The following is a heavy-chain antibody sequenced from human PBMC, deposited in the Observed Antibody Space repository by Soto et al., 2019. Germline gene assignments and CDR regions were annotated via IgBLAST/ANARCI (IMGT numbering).Heavy chain of an antibody. J-gene: IGHJ6*02. D-gene: IGHD3-16*01. CDR1: GGTFSSYA. Sequence: SVKVSCKASGGTFSSYAISWVRQAPGQGLEWMGGIIPIFGTANYAQKFQGRVTITADRSTSTAYMELSSLRSEDTAVYYCARDGRRLLLRRSAYGMDVWGQATTVTVS. CDR3: ARDGRRLLLRRSAYGMDV. CDR2: IIPIFGTA. V-gene: IGHV1-69*06.